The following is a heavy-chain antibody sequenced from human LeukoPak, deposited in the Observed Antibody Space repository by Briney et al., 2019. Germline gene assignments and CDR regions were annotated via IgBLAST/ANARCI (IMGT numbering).Heavy chain of an antibody. CDR2: IWYDGSNK. J-gene: IGHJ4*02. D-gene: IGHD4-17*01. Sequence: GRSLRLSCAASGFTFSSYGMHWVRQAPGKGLEWVAVIWYDGSNKYYADSVKGRFTISRDNSKNTLYLQMNSLRAEDTAVYYCAKDPLYGDYGYDYWGQGTLVTVSS. CDR3: AKDPLYGDYGYDY. V-gene: IGHV3-33*06. CDR1: GFTFSSYG.